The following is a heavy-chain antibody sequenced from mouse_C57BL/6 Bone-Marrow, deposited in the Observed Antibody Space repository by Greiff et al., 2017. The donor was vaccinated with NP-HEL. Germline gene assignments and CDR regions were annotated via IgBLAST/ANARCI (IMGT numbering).Heavy chain of an antibody. J-gene: IGHJ2*01. CDR3: AREGYYGGYFDY. Sequence: QVQLQQSGPELVKPGASVKLSCKASGYTFTSYDINWVKQRPGKGLEWIGQIYPGDGDTNYNGKLNGKATLTADKSSSTAYMQLSSLPSEDSAVYFFAREGYYGGYFDYWGQGTTLTVSS. CDR2: IYPGDGDT. V-gene: IGHV1-80*01. D-gene: IGHD1-1*01. CDR1: GYTFTSYD.